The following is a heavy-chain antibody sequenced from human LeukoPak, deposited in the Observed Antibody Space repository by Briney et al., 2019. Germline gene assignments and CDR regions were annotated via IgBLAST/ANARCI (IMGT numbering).Heavy chain of an antibody. D-gene: IGHD2-15*01. CDR3: AREIYPATFDY. CDR2: IHHSGNT. J-gene: IGHJ4*02. CDR1: GYSISSGYY. Sequence: KPSETLSLTCAVSGYSISSGYYWGWSRQPPGKGLEWIGSIHHSGNTYYKPSLKSRVTISVDTSKNQFSLKLSSVTAADTAVYYCAREIYPATFDYWGQGTLVTVSS. V-gene: IGHV4-38-2*02.